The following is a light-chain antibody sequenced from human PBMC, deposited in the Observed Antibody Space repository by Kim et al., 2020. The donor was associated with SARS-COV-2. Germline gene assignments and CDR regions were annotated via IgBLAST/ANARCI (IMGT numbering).Light chain of an antibody. CDR2: DVD. Sequence: QSALTQPASVSGSLGQSITISCTGTYSDVGGYDYVSWFQQHPGKAPRLLIYDVDNRPSGISSRFSASKSGNTASLTISGLQAEDEADYYCNSYSSGSTLHVFGTGTKVTVL. J-gene: IGLJ1*01. V-gene: IGLV2-14*01. CDR1: YSDVGGYDY. CDR3: NSYSSGSTLHV.